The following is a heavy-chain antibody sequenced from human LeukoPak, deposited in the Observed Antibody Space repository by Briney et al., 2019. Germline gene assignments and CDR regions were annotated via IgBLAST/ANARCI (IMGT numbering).Heavy chain of an antibody. V-gene: IGHV5-51*01. CDR1: GYSFTIYW. D-gene: IGHD3-10*01. CDR3: VRSTMVRGVISMDV. CDR2: IYPADSDT. Sequence: GESLKISCKGSGYSFTIYWIGWVRQMPGKGLEWTGIIYPADSDTRYSPSFQGQVTISADKSISTTYLQWSSLKASDTAMYYCVRSTMVRGVISMDVWGQGTTVTVSS. J-gene: IGHJ6*02.